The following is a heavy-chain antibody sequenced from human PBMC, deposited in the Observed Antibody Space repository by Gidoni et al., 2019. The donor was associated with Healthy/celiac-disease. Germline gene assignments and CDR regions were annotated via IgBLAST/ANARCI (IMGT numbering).Heavy chain of an antibody. J-gene: IGHJ4*02. V-gene: IGHV2-5*01. D-gene: IGHD2-8*01. CDR1: GFSLSTSGVA. CDR2: IYWNDDK. CDR3: AHRGEYWTNGVCVRTGPFEYYFDY. Sequence: ITLKESGSTLVKPTQTLTLTCTLSGFSLSTSGVAVGWIRTPAGKALEWLALIYWNDDKHYSPSLKSRLTITKDTSKNQVNLTMTNMEPVDTATYYCAHRGEYWTNGVCVRTGPFEYYFDYWGQGTLVTVSS.